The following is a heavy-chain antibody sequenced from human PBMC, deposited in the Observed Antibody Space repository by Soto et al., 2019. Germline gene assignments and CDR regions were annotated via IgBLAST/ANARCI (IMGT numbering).Heavy chain of an antibody. CDR3: ARALGGDVYPFDY. D-gene: IGHD3-16*01. J-gene: IGHJ4*02. Sequence: SETLSLTCAVYGRSFSGYYWSWIRQPPGKGLEWIGEINHSGSTNYNPSLKSRVTISVDTSKDQFSLKLSSVTAADTAVYYCARALGGDVYPFDYWGQGTLVTVS. CDR2: INHSGST. CDR1: GRSFSGYY. V-gene: IGHV4-34*01.